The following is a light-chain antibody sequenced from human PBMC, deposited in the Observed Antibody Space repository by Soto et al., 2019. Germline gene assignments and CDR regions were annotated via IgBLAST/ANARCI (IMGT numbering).Light chain of an antibody. CDR3: CTYAGSSYV. J-gene: IGLJ1*01. V-gene: IGLV2-23*02. Sequence: SVLTQPASVSGSPGQSITISCTGTSSDVGSYNLVSWYQQHPGKAPKLMIYEVSKRPSGVSNRFSGSKSGSTASLTISGLQAEDEADYYCCTYAGSSYVFGTGTKVTV. CDR2: EVS. CDR1: SSDVGSYNL.